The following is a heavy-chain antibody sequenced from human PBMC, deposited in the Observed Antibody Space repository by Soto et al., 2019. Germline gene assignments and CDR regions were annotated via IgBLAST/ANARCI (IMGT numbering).Heavy chain of an antibody. D-gene: IGHD3-22*01. V-gene: IGHV3-49*03. CDR2: IRSKAYGGTT. Sequence: GGSLRLSCAASGFTFSDHHMSWFRQAPGKGLEWVGFIRSKAYGGTTEYAASVKGRFTISRDDSKSIAYLQMNSLKTEDTAVYYCSTNYYDRSGYDNWFDAWGQGTLVTVSS. CDR1: GFTFSDHH. J-gene: IGHJ5*02. CDR3: STNYYDRSGYDNWFDA.